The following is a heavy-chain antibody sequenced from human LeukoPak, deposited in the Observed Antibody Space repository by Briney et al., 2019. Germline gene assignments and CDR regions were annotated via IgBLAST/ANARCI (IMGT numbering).Heavy chain of an antibody. V-gene: IGHV3-23*01. J-gene: IGHJ1*01. CDR3: AKDSEAYYSGSELH. CDR2: ISGSGGST. CDR1: GFTFSSYA. D-gene: IGHD3-10*01. Sequence: GGSLRLSCAASGFTFSSYAMSWVRQAPGKGLEWVSAISGSGGSTYYADSVKGRFTISRDNSKNTLYLQMNSLRADDTAVYYCAKDSEAYYSGSELHWGQGALVTVSS.